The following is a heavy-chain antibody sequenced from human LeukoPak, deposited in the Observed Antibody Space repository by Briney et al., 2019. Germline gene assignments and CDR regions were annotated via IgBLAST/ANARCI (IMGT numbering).Heavy chain of an antibody. CDR1: GFTFSSYS. V-gene: IGHV3-48*04. D-gene: IGHD1-26*01. J-gene: IGHJ4*02. CDR3: ARVGASYGALDY. Sequence: GGSLRLSCAASGFTFSSYSMNWVRQAPGKGLEWVSFISSSASTIFYADSVKGRFTISRDNARNSLYLQMNSLRFEDTAIYYCARVGASYGALDYWGQGALVTVSS. CDR2: ISSSASTI.